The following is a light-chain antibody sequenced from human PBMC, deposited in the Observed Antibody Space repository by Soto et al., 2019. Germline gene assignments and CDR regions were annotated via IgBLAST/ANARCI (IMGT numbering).Light chain of an antibody. CDR2: EVT. CDR3: CSYAGSYTLV. V-gene: IGLV2-8*01. J-gene: IGLJ3*02. CDR1: SSDVGGYNF. Sequence: QSALTQPPSASGSPGQSVTISCTGTSSDVGGYNFVSWYQQHPGKAPKFMIYEVTKRPSGVPDRFSGSKSGNTASLTVSGLQAEDEADYYCCSYAGSYTLVFGGGTKLTVL.